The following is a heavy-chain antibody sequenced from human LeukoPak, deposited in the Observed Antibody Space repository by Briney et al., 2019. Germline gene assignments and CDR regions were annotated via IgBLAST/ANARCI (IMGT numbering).Heavy chain of an antibody. J-gene: IGHJ6*03. D-gene: IGHD3-3*01. Sequence: PGGSLRLSCAASGFTFSSYWMSWVRQAPGKGLEWVANIKQDGSEKNYVDSVKGRFNNSRDNAKNSLYLQMNSLRAEDTAVYYCARVSSLEKYYDFWSGYYYYYMDVWGKGTTVTVSS. V-gene: IGHV3-7*01. CDR2: IKQDGSEK. CDR1: GFTFSSYW. CDR3: ARVSSLEKYYDFWSGYYYYYMDV.